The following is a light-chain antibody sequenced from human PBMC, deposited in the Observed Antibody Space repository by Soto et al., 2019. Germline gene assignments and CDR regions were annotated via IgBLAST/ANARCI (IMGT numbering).Light chain of an antibody. CDR1: QSVSSSY. Sequence: EIVSTQSPGTPSLPPVERDTLSCRASQSVSSSYLAWYQQKPGQAPRIIIYAASSRATGITDRFSGSGSGTDFSLTISRLEPEDFAVYYCQQYDTSHRTFGQGNKVDIK. V-gene: IGKV3-20*01. J-gene: IGKJ1*01. CDR3: QQYDTSHRT. CDR2: AAS.